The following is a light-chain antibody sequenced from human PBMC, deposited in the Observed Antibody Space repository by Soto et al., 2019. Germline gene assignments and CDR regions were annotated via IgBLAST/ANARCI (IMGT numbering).Light chain of an antibody. CDR3: QSYDSSLSVSV. CDR2: GNS. V-gene: IGLV1-40*01. J-gene: IGLJ3*02. Sequence: QSVLTQPPSVSGAPGQRVTISCTGSSSNIGAGYDVHWYQQLPGTAPKPLIYGNSNRPSGVPDRFSGSKSGTSASLAITGLQVEDEADYYCQSYDSSLSVSVFGGGSKVTVL. CDR1: SSNIGAGYD.